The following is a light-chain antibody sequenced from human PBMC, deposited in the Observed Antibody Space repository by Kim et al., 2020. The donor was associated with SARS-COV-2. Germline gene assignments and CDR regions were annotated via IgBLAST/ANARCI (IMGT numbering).Light chain of an antibody. CDR2: SNN. V-gene: IGLV1-44*01. Sequence: GQRFTISCPGSSSNIGSNTVNWYQQLPGTAPKLLIYSNNQRPSGVPDRFSGSKSGTSASLAISGLQSEDGADYYCAAWDESLNAVVFGGGTQLTVL. CDR1: SSNIGSNT. J-gene: IGLJ2*01. CDR3: AAWDESLNAVV.